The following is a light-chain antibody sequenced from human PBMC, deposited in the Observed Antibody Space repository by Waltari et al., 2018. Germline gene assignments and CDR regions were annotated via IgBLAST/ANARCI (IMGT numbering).Light chain of an antibody. J-gene: IGKJ2*01. CDR3: QQHDNPPFT. Sequence: DIQMTQSPSSLSASVGDTVTITCQAKHDIGDYLKWYQQKTGKAPKLLIADASHLEAGVPSRFSGRGYGTDFTFTISSLQPEDFATYYCQQHDNPPFTFGQGTKLEIK. CDR1: HDIGDY. V-gene: IGKV1-33*01. CDR2: DAS.